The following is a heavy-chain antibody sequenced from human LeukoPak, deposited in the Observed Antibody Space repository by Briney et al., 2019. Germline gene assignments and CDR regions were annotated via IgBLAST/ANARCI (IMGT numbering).Heavy chain of an antibody. D-gene: IGHD3-10*01. CDR1: GFTFSDYG. V-gene: IGHV3-30*18. CDR2: ISYDGSNK. J-gene: IGHJ4*02. CDR3: TKGVVGRTQCVSAGLDY. Sequence: GGPLRLSCAASGFTFSDYGMHWVRQAPGKGLEWVAVISYDGSNKYYAHSVEGRFTISRDNPKNTLYLQMDSLRPEDTAAYYCTKGVVGRTQCVSAGLDYWGQGTLVTVSS.